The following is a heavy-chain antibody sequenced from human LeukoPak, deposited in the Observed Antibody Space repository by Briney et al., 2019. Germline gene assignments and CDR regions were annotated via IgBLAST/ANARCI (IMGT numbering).Heavy chain of an antibody. CDR2: ITNDGTTI. J-gene: IGHJ3*01. D-gene: IGHD3-22*01. CDR3: ARLLNYLDSSGNNHDAFDL. V-gene: IGHV3-48*01. CDR1: GISFSSYV. Sequence: GGSLRLACAASGISFSSYVMNWVRQAPGKGPEWLAYITNDGTTIYYADSVKGRFTISRDNAKKSLFLQMSSLRADGTAVYYCARLLNYLDSSGNNHDAFDLWGQGTMVTVSS.